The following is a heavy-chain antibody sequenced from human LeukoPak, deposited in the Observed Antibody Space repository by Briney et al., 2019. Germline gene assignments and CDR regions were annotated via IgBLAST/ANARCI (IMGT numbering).Heavy chain of an antibody. J-gene: IGHJ6*02. CDR2: ISCDGSNK. CDR3: ARDLDCGGDCPPGYGMDV. V-gene: IGHV3-30-3*01. D-gene: IGHD2-21*02. CDR1: GFTFSSYA. Sequence: PGGSLRLSCAASGFTFSSYAMHWVRQAPGKGLEWVAVISCDGSNKYYADSVKGRFTISRDNSKNTLYLQMNSLRAEDTAVYYCARDLDCGGDCPPGYGMDVWGQGTTVTVSS.